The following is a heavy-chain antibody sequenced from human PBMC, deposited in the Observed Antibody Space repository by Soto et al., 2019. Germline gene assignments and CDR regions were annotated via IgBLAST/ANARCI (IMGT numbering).Heavy chain of an antibody. CDR3: ARDAAVAGVFDY. CDR2: ISYGGSNK. CDR1: GFTFSSYA. J-gene: IGHJ4*02. V-gene: IGHV3-30-3*01. Sequence: PGGSLRLSCAASGFTFSSYAMHWVRQAPGKGLEWVAVISYGGSNKYYADSVKGRFTISRDNSKNTLYLQMNSLRAEDTAVYYCARDAAVAGVFDYWGQGTLVTVSS. D-gene: IGHD6-19*01.